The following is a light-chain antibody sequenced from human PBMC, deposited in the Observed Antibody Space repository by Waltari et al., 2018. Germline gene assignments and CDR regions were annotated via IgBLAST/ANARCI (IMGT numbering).Light chain of an antibody. Sequence: EIVLTQSPGTLSLSQGERATLPCRASQSVSSSYLAWYQQKPGQAPRLLIYGASSRATGIPDRFSGSGSGTDFTLTISRLEPEDFAVYYCQQYGSSPRNFGGGTKVEIK. V-gene: IGKV3-20*01. CDR1: QSVSSSY. CDR3: QQYGSSPRN. J-gene: IGKJ4*01. CDR2: GAS.